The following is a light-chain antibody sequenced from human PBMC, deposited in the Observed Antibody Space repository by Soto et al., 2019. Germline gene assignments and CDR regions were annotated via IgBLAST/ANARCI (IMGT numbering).Light chain of an antibody. Sequence: QSVLTQPASVSGSPGQSITISCTGTSSEVGGYNYVSWYQQHPGKAPKFMIYDVSNRPSGVSNRFSGSKSGNTASLTISGLQAEDEADYYCSSYTTSNTRQIVFGTGTKATVL. CDR1: SSEVGGYNY. CDR3: SSYTTSNTRQIV. V-gene: IGLV2-14*01. CDR2: DVS. J-gene: IGLJ1*01.